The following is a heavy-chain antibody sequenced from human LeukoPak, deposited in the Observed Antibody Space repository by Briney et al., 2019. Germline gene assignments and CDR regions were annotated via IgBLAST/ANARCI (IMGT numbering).Heavy chain of an antibody. CDR3: VKGVTMVRGSRESDY. V-gene: IGHV3-23*01. Sequence: GGSLRLSCTASGFSFSNSAMTWVRQAPGKGLEWVSSIGGGGSSYYAGSVKGRFTISRDNSKSTVYLQMNNLRAEDTAIFYCVKGVTMVRGSRESDYWGQGTLVTVSS. J-gene: IGHJ4*02. CDR1: GFSFSNSA. CDR2: IGGGGSS. D-gene: IGHD3-10*01.